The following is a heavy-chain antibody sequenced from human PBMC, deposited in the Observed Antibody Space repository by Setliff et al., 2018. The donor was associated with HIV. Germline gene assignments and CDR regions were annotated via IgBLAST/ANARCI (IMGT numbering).Heavy chain of an antibody. CDR2: IRGNGVDR. CDR3: ARDLRWYDSSGSHDAFDI. V-gene: IGHV3-23*01. CDR1: GFMFSNYA. D-gene: IGHD3-22*01. Sequence: PGGSLRLSCAVSGFMFSNYAMNWVRQGPGRELEWVSAIRGNGVDRFYTDSVRGRFTISRDNAKNSLYLQMNSLRAEDTAVYYCARDLRWYDSSGSHDAFDIWGQGTMVTVSS. J-gene: IGHJ3*02.